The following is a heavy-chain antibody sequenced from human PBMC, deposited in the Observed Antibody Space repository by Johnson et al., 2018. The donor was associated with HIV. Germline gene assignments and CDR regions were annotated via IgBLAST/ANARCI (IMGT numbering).Heavy chain of an antibody. J-gene: IGHJ3*02. V-gene: IGHV3-11*04. CDR3: ARDSGGYEFGDDAFDI. D-gene: IGHD3-10*01. Sequence: QVQLVESGGGLVTPGGSLRLSCAASGVTFSDYYMSWNRQAPGKGLAWVSYISSSGSTIDYDDSVKGRSTISRDNAKKSMYLKMNSRRDEETVVYYCARDSGGYEFGDDAFDIWGQGTMVTVSS. CDR2: ISSSGSTI. CDR1: GVTFSDYY.